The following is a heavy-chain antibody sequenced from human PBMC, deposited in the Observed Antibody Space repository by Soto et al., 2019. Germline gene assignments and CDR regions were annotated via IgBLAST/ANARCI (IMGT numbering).Heavy chain of an antibody. Sequence: ASVKVSCKASGYTFTSYGISWVRQAPGQGLEWMGWISAYNGNTNYAQKLQGRVTMTTDTSTSTAYMELRSLRSDDTAVYYCASGIYCGGDCYDFNYYYGMDVWGQGTTVTVSS. V-gene: IGHV1-18*01. D-gene: IGHD2-21*02. CDR2: ISAYNGNT. CDR3: ASGIYCGGDCYDFNYYYGMDV. J-gene: IGHJ6*02. CDR1: GYTFTSYG.